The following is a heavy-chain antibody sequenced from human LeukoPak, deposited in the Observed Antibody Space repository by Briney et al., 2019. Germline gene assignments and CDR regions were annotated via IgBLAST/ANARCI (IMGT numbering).Heavy chain of an antibody. V-gene: IGHV1-69*05. Sequence: SVKVSCKASGGTFSSYAISWVRQAPGQGLEWMGRIIPIFGTANYAQKFQGRVTITTDESTSTAYMELSSLRSEDTAVYYCARVKGSKQQLSNVIDYWGQGTLVTVSS. D-gene: IGHD6-13*01. CDR3: ARVKGSKQQLSNVIDY. J-gene: IGHJ4*02. CDR2: IIPIFGTA. CDR1: GGTFSSYA.